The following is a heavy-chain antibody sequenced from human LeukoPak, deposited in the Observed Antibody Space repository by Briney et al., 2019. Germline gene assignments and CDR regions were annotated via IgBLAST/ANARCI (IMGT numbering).Heavy chain of an antibody. J-gene: IGHJ4*02. CDR3: ARAGYSSGWYVGSFDY. CDR2: FYAGGGA. Sequence: SETLSLTCSVSGGSMSGYYWSWVRQPAGKGLEWIGRFYAGGGAKYNPSFESRVTMSVDTSKNHFSLKLSSVTAADTAVYYCARAGYSSGWYVGSFDYWGQGTLVTVSS. V-gene: IGHV4-4*07. D-gene: IGHD6-19*01. CDR1: GGSMSGYY.